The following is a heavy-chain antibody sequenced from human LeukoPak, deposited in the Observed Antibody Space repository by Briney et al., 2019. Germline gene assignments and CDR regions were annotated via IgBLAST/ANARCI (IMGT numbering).Heavy chain of an antibody. V-gene: IGHV4-39*01. CDR2: IYYSGST. J-gene: IGHJ4*02. CDR3: ASYIRHYDSSDQGGIVDY. D-gene: IGHD3-22*01. CDR1: GGSISSSSYY. Sequence: SETLSLTCTVSGGSISSSSYYWGWLRQPPGKGLEWIGSIYYSGSTYYNPSLKSRVTISVDTSKNQFSLKLSSVTAADTAVYYCASYIRHYDSSDQGGIVDYWGQGTLVTVSS.